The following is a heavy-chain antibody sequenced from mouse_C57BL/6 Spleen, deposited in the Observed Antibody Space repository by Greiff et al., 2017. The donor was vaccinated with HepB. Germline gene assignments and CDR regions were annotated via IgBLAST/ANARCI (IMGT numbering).Heavy chain of an antibody. CDR1: GFTFSSYA. Sequence: EVKLVESGGGLVKPGGSLKLSCAASGFTFSSYAMSWVRQTPEKRLEWVATISDGGSYTYYPDNVKGRFTISRDNAKNNLYLQMSHLKSEDTAMYYCARRDGSSFRLFDYWGQGTTLTVSS. CDR2: ISDGGSYT. J-gene: IGHJ2*01. V-gene: IGHV5-4*03. D-gene: IGHD1-1*01. CDR3: ARRDGSSFRLFDY.